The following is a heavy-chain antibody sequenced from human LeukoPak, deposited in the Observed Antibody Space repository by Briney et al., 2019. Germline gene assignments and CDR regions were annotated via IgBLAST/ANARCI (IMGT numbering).Heavy chain of an antibody. CDR1: GLTLNSYA. CDR2: ITPSGGGT. CDR3: AKRLTTKTFDY. J-gene: IGHJ4*02. V-gene: IGHV3-23*01. Sequence: GGSLRLSCAASGLTLNSYAMNWVRQAPGKGLEWVSAITPSGGGTYYADSVKGRFTISRDDSKNTLYLQMSSLRAEDTAVYYCAKRLTTKTFDYWGQGTLVTVSS. D-gene: IGHD4-17*01.